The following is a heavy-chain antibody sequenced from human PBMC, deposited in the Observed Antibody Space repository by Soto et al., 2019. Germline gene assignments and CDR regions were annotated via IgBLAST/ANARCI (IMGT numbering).Heavy chain of an antibody. CDR2: IYYSGST. Sequence: SETLSLTCTVSGGSVNSGSYYWSWIRQPPGKGLEWIGYIYYSGSTNYNPSLKSRVTISVDTSKNQFSLKLSSVTAADTAVYYCARDLGSGWYEFDYWGQGTLVTVS. CDR3: ARDLGSGWYEFDY. V-gene: IGHV4-61*01. D-gene: IGHD6-19*01. J-gene: IGHJ4*02. CDR1: GGSVNSGSYY.